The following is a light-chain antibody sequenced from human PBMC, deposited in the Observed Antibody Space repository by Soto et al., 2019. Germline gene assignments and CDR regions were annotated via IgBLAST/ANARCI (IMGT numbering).Light chain of an antibody. J-gene: IGKJ2*01. CDR1: QSISTW. CDR3: QQYGNYYT. V-gene: IGKV1-5*01. CDR2: DAS. Sequence: DLQMTQSPSTLSAYVGDRVTITCRASQSISTWLAWYQQKPGKAPKLLIYDASSLESGVPSRFSGSGSGTEFTLTITSLQPDDFATYYCQQYGNYYTFGQGTKLEVK.